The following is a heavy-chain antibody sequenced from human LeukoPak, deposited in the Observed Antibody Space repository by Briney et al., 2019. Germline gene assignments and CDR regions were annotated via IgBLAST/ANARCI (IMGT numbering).Heavy chain of an antibody. V-gene: IGHV3-48*01. Sequence: GGSLRLSCAAFGFTFSSYSMNWVRQAPGKGLEWISYIISTANAIYYADSVKGRFTISRDNAKNSVYLQMNSLRAEDTAVYYCARDSSWSFDYWGQGTLVTVSS. CDR2: IISTANAI. CDR1: GFTFSSYS. D-gene: IGHD3-10*01. J-gene: IGHJ4*02. CDR3: ARDSSWSFDY.